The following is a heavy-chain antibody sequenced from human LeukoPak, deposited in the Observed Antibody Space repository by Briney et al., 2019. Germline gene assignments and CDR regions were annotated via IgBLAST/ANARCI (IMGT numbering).Heavy chain of an antibody. CDR1: GFTFSSYE. Sequence: GGSLRLSCAASGFTFSSYEMNWVRQAPGKGLEWVAFTRNDGSKKYYADSVKGRFTISRDNSKNTLDLQMNSLRAEDTAVYYCVKGREGATALFDFWGQGTLVTVSS. CDR2: TRNDGSKK. D-gene: IGHD1-26*01. V-gene: IGHV3-30*02. CDR3: VKGREGATALFDF. J-gene: IGHJ4*02.